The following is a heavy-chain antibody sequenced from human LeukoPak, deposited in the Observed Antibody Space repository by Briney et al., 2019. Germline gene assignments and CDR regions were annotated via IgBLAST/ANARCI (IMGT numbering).Heavy chain of an antibody. J-gene: IGHJ4*02. CDR2: ISYDGSNK. Sequence: AGGSLRLSCAASGFTFSSYGMHWVRQAPGKGLEWVAVISYDGSNKYYADSVKGRFTISRDNSKNTLYLQMNSLRAEDTAVYYCAGGMMFADYWGQGTLVTVSS. D-gene: IGHD3-10*02. CDR3: AGGMMFADY. CDR1: GFTFSSYG. V-gene: IGHV3-30*03.